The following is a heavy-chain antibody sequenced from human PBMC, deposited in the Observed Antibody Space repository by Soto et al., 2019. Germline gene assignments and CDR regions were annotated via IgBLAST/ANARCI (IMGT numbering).Heavy chain of an antibody. Sequence: SETLSLTCTVSGGSISSGGYYWNWIRQHPGKGLKWIGYIYYSGSTYYNPSLKSRVTISVDTSKNQFSLKLSSVTAADTAVYYCARGRYFDWHAPDAFDIWGQGTMVTVSS. J-gene: IGHJ3*02. V-gene: IGHV4-31*03. CDR2: IYYSGST. CDR1: GGSISSGGYY. CDR3: ARGRYFDWHAPDAFDI. D-gene: IGHD3-9*01.